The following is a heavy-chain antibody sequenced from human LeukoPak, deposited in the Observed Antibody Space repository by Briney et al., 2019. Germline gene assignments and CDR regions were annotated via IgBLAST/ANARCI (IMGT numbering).Heavy chain of an antibody. V-gene: IGHV3-21*01. D-gene: IGHD6-13*01. CDR2: ISSSSSYI. CDR3: AKSSRHSSSWYGIDY. Sequence: GGSLRLSCAASGFTFSSYSMSWVRQAPGKGLEWVSSISSSSSYIYYADSVKGRFTISRDNAKNSLYLQMNSLRAEDTAVYYCAKSSRHSSSWYGIDYWGQGTLVTVSS. J-gene: IGHJ4*02. CDR1: GFTFSSYS.